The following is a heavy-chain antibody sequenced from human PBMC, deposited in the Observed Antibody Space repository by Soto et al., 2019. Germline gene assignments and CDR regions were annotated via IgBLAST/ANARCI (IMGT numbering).Heavy chain of an antibody. CDR2: INHSGST. D-gene: IGHD2-2*01. CDR1: GGSFSGYY. J-gene: IGHJ6*03. V-gene: IGHV4-34*01. Sequence: SETLSLTCAVYGGSFSGYYWSWIRQPPGKGLEWIGEINHSGSTNYNPSLKSRVTISVDTSKNQFSLKLSSVTAADTAVYYCAISALYCSSTSCYGPSDYYYYYMEVWGKGTTVTVSS. CDR3: AISALYCSSTSCYGPSDYYYYYMEV.